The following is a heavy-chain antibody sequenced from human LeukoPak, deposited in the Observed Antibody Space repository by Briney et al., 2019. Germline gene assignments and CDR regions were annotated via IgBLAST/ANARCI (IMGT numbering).Heavy chain of an antibody. V-gene: IGHV4-34*01. CDR2: INHSGST. CDR1: GGSFSGYY. Sequence: SETLSLTCAVYGGSFSGYYWSWIRQPPGKGLEWIGEINHSGSTNYNPSLKSRVTISVDTSKNQFSLKLSSVTAADTAVYYCASGVWLQFFDYWGQGTLVTVSS. J-gene: IGHJ4*02. CDR3: ASGVWLQFFDY. D-gene: IGHD5-24*01.